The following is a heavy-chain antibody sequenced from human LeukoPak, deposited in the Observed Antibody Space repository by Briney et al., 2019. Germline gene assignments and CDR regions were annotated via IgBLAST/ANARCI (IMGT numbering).Heavy chain of an antibody. CDR1: GFIFNSYE. J-gene: IGHJ4*02. CDR3: AKSDYGSGSHPEYYFDY. V-gene: IGHV3-48*03. CDR2: ISGSGLSI. D-gene: IGHD3-10*01. Sequence: GGSLILSCAASGFIFNSYEMNWVRQAPGKGLEWVSYISGSGLSIYYADSVKGRFTISRDNSKNTLYLQMNSLRAEDTAVYYCAKSDYGSGSHPEYYFDYWGQGTLVTVSS.